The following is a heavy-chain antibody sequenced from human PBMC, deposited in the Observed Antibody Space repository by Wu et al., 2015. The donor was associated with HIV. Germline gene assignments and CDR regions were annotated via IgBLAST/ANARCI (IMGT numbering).Heavy chain of an antibody. CDR3: ARPPRAEYSSSSWDAFDM. J-gene: IGHJ3*02. Sequence: QVQLVQSGAEVKEPGTSVKVSCKASGYTFTAYHLFWMRQTPGQGLEWMGWINANTGRADYAQKFQGRVTMTRDTSINTAYMELNRLRYDDTAIYFCARPPRAEYSSSSWDAFDMWGQGTMVTVSS. CDR1: GYTFTAYH. D-gene: IGHD6-6*01. V-gene: IGHV1-2*02. CDR2: INANTGRA.